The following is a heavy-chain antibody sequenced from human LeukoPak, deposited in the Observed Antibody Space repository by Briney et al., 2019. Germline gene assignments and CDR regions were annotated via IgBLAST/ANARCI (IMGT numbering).Heavy chain of an antibody. CDR3: ARGGSYLSAFDI. V-gene: IGHV3-53*01. D-gene: IGHD1-26*01. J-gene: IGHJ3*02. CDR2: IYSGGST. Sequence: GGSLRLSCAASGFTFSSYNMNWVRQAPGKGLEWVSIIYSGGSTFYADSVKGRFTISRDNSKNTLYLQMNSLRAEDTAVYYCARGGSYLSAFDIWGQGTMVTVSS. CDR1: GFTFSSYN.